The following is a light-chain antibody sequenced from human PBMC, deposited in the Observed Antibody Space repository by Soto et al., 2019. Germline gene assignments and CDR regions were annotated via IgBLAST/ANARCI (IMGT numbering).Light chain of an antibody. J-gene: IGLJ1*01. CDR2: DVT. V-gene: IGLV2-14*01. CDR1: SSDVGDYNY. CDR3: SSYTRSSTPCV. Sequence: QSALTQPASMSGSPGQSITISCTGTSSDVGDYNYVSWYQQHPGKAPKLMIYDVTNRPSGASSRFSGSKSGNTASLTISGLQAEDEADYYCSSYTRSSTPCVFGTGTKVTVL.